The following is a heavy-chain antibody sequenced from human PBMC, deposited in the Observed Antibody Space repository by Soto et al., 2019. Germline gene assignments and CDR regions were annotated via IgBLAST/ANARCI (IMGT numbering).Heavy chain of an antibody. CDR1: GGSISRYY. J-gene: IGHJ4*02. CDR3: ARPRGRSWYFFDY. V-gene: IGHV4-59*08. D-gene: IGHD6-13*01. Sequence: SETLSLTCTVSGGSISRYYWSWIRQPPGKGLEWIGHIYNSGSTNYNPSLKSRVTISVDTSKNQFSLKLSSVTAADTAVYYCARPRGRSWYFFDYWGQGTLVTFSS. CDR2: IYNSGST.